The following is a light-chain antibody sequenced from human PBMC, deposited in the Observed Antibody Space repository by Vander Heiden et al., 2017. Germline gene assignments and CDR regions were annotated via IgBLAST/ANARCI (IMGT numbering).Light chain of an antibody. Sequence: QSVLTHPPSVSGAPGQRVTISCPGISSNIGAGYAVHWYQQPPRTARTLLIYGNSNRPSGVPDRFSGSKSGTSASLAITVLQAEDAADYYRQSYDSSLSVVFGGGTKLTVL. CDR2: GNS. CDR3: QSYDSSLSVV. V-gene: IGLV1-40*01. CDR1: SSNIGAGYA. J-gene: IGLJ2*01.